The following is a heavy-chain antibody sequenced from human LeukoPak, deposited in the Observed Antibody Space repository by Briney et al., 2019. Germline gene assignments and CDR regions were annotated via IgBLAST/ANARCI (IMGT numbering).Heavy chain of an antibody. J-gene: IGHJ4*02. V-gene: IGHV4-39*01. CDR2: IYYSGST. CDR1: GGSISSGGYS. CDR3: ARHKHDFDY. Sequence: SETLSLTCTVSGGSISSGGYSWSWIRQHPGKGLEWIGYIYYSGSTYYNPSLKSRVTISVDTSKNQFSLKLSSVTAADTAVYYCARHKHDFDYWGQGTLVTVSS. D-gene: IGHD3-3*01.